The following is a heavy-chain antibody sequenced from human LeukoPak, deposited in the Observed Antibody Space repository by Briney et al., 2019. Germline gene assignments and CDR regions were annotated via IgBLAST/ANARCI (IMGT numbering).Heavy chain of an antibody. Sequence: PSQTLSLTCTVSGDSVSSNPNYWTWIRQPPGKGLEWIGEINHSGSSNYNPSLKSRVTISLDTSKNQFSLRLSSVTAADTAVYYCARSYNRVELLYYWGQGTLVTVSS. J-gene: IGHJ4*02. CDR1: GDSVSSNPNY. V-gene: IGHV4-39*07. CDR3: ARSYNRVELLYY. CDR2: INHSGSS. D-gene: IGHD3-10*01.